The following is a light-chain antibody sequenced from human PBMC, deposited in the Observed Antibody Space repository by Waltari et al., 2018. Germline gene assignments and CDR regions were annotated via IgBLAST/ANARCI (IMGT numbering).Light chain of an antibody. CDR1: QSVSSN. V-gene: IGKV3-15*01. J-gene: IGKJ2*01. Sequence: EIVMTQSPATLSVSPGERVTLSCRASQSVSSNLAWYQQKPGQAPRFLIYAASTRATGIPARFIGSGSGTEFTLTISSLQSEDFAVYYCQQYNNWPPMYTFGQGTKLEIK. CDR2: AAS. CDR3: QQYNNWPPMYT.